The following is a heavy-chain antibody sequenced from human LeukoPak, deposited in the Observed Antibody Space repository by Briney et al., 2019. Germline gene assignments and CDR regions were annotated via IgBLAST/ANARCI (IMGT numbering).Heavy chain of an antibody. CDR1: GGSFSGYY. Sequence: SETLSLTCAVYGGSFSGYYWSWIRQPPGKGLEWIGEINHSGSTNYNPSLKSRVTISVDTSKNQFSLKLSSVTAADTAVYYCAGGGQVVGVALLLYYYYGMAVGGKGPTVTVS. J-gene: IGHJ6*04. CDR2: INHSGST. D-gene: IGHD2-15*01. V-gene: IGHV4-34*01. CDR3: AGGGQVVGVALLLYYYYGMAV.